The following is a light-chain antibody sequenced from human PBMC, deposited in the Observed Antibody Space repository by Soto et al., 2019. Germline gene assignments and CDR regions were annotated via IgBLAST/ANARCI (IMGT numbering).Light chain of an antibody. J-gene: IGLJ2*01. CDR1: SSDVGGYHY. CDR2: DVN. CDR3: GTWDNSLTSVV. V-gene: IGLV2-11*01. Sequence: QSALTQPRSVSGSPGQSVTLSCTGTSSDVGGYHYVSWYQHHPGKAPKIIIYDVNKRPSGIPDRFSGSKSGTSATLGITGLQTGDEADYYCGTWDNSLTSVVFGGGTKLTVL.